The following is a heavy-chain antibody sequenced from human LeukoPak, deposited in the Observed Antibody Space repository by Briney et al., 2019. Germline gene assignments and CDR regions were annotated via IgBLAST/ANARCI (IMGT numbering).Heavy chain of an antibody. CDR1: GFTFSSYA. CDR2: ISGSGGST. Sequence: GGSLRLSCAASGFTFSSYAMSWVRQDPGKGLEWVSSISGSGGSTYYADSVKGRFTISRDNSKNTLYVQMNSLRAEDTAVYYCAKGKSYYDSSGYYYEAYYYMDVWGKGTTVTVSS. J-gene: IGHJ6*03. D-gene: IGHD3-22*01. V-gene: IGHV3-23*01. CDR3: AKGKSYYDSSGYYYEAYYYMDV.